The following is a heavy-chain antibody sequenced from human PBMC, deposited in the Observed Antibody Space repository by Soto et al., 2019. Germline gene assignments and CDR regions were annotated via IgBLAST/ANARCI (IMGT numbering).Heavy chain of an antibody. CDR2: IYYSGST. Sequence: SETLSLTCTVSGGSISSGGYYWSWIRQHPGKGLEWIGYIYYSGSTYYNPSLKSRVTISVDTSKNQFSLKLSSVTAADTAVYYCRAGYYYYGMDVWGQGTTVTVSS. CDR3: RAGYYYYGMDV. CDR1: GGSISSGGYY. V-gene: IGHV4-39*01. J-gene: IGHJ6*02.